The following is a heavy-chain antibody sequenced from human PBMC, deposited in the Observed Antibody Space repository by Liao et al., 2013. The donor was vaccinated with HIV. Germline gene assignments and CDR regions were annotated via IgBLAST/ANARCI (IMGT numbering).Heavy chain of an antibody. V-gene: IGHV4-59*01. Sequence: QVQLQESGPRLVKPSETLSLTCSVSGGSISSYHWSWIRQSPGKGLEWLGDIYDNGGTNYNPSLKSRVFISIDTPKNQFSLKLSAVTAADTAVYYCARGRGWGAPYFDSWGQGTLVTVSS. CDR1: GGSISSYH. CDR2: IYDNGGT. CDR3: ARGRGWGAPYFDS. D-gene: IGHD7-27*01. J-gene: IGHJ4*02.